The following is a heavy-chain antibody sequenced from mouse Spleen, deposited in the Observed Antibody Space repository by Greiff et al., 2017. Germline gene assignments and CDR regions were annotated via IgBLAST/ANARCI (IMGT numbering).Heavy chain of an antibody. CDR1: GYTFTDYN. Sequence: VQLQQSGPELVKPGASVKMSCKASGYTFTDYNMHWVKQSHGKSLEWIGYINPNNGGTSYNQKFKGKATLTVNKSSSTAYMELRSLTSEDSAVYYCAREKEFSFYAMDYWGQGTSVTVSS. CDR2: INPNNGGT. J-gene: IGHJ4*01. V-gene: IGHV1-22*01. CDR3: AREKEFSFYAMDY.